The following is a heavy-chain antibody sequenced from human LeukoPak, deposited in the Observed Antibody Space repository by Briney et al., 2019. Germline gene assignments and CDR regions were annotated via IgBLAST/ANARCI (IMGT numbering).Heavy chain of an antibody. D-gene: IGHD3-3*01. CDR2: IYSSGNT. CDR1: GASISSNNYY. CDR3: ASELPYYYLWAFDI. Sequence: RPSETLSLTCTVSGASISSNNYYWGWVRQPPGKGLEWIGNIYSSGNTYYNASLKGRVTIYIDTSKNQFSLNLSSVTATDTAVYYCASELPYYYLWAFDIWGQGTMVTVSS. V-gene: IGHV4-39*01. J-gene: IGHJ3*02.